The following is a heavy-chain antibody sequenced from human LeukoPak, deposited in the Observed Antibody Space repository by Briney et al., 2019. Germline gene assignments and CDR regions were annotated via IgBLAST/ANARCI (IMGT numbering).Heavy chain of an antibody. CDR3: ARDGVYYGSGSDDY. Sequence: ASVKASCKASGYTFTGYYMHWVRQAPGQGLEWIGRINPNSGGTNYAQKFQGRVTMTRDTSISTAYMELSRLRSDDTAVYYCARDGVYYGSGSDDYWGRGTLVTVSS. CDR1: GYTFTGYY. CDR2: INPNSGGT. V-gene: IGHV1-2*06. D-gene: IGHD3-10*01. J-gene: IGHJ4*02.